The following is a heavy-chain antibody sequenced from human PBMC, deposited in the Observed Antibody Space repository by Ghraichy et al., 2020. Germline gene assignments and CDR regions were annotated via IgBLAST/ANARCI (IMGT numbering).Heavy chain of an antibody. V-gene: IGHV1-18*01. J-gene: IGHJ4*02. D-gene: IGHD2-21*01. CDR1: GYTFTSYG. Sequence: ASVKVSCKASGYTFTSYGISWVRQAPGQGLEWMGWISAYNGNTNYAQKLQGRVTMTTDTSTSTAYMELRSLRSDDTAVYYCARLPSAYCGGDCYFDYWGQGTLVTVSS. CDR3: ARLPSAYCGGDCYFDY. CDR2: ISAYNGNT.